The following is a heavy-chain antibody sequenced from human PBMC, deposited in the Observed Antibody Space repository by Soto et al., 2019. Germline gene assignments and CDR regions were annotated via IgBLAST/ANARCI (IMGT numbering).Heavy chain of an antibody. CDR2: INHSGST. Sequence: QVQLHQWGAGLLKPSETLSLTCAVYGGSFSGYYWSWIRQPPGKGLEWIGEINHSGSTNYNPSLTTRVTISVDTSKNQFSLKLSSVTAADTAVYYCARGLFRGNWFDPWGQGTLVTVSS. CDR1: GGSFSGYY. D-gene: IGHD3-10*01. CDR3: ARGLFRGNWFDP. V-gene: IGHV4-34*01. J-gene: IGHJ5*02.